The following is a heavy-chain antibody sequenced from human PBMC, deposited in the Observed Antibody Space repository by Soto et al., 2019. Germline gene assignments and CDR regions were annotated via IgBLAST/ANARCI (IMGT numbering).Heavy chain of an antibody. D-gene: IGHD6-13*01. Sequence: SETLSLTCTVSGGSINSYYWTWIRQPAGKGLEWIGRIYTSGGTNFNPSLKSRVTMSVDTSKNQFSLKLRSVTAADTAVYYCARGFGSSWYYFDYWGQGTPVTVSS. V-gene: IGHV4-4*07. CDR2: IYTSGGT. CDR3: ARGFGSSWYYFDY. J-gene: IGHJ4*02. CDR1: GGSINSYY.